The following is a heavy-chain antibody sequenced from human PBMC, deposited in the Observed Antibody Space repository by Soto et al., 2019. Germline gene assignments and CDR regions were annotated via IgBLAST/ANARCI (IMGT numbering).Heavy chain of an antibody. J-gene: IGHJ6*02. V-gene: IGHV4-59*08. CDR1: GASISTYY. D-gene: IGHD3-9*01. Sequence: SETLSVTCPVAGASISTYYWSWIRQPPGKGLEWIGYVYDSGSTYYNPSLKSRVAISVDTSKNQFSLKLSSVTAADTAVYYCARHDILTAGGGRYYYFYYGMDVWGQGTTVTVSS. CDR2: VYDSGST. CDR3: ARHDILTAGGGRYYYFYYGMDV.